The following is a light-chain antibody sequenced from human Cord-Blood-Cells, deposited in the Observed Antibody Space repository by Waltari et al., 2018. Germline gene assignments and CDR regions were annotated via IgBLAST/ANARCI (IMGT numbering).Light chain of an antibody. CDR3: QQLNSYPFT. CDR2: AAS. Sequence: IQLTQSPPSLSASVGDRLTITCRASPGNSSYLPWYQQKPRKAPKLQIYAASTLQTRVPSSIRGSESETDVAHTCSSLHPENFGTYYCQQLNSYPFTFNAATKVDI. CDR1: PGNSSY. J-gene: IGKJ3*01. V-gene: IGKV1-9*01.